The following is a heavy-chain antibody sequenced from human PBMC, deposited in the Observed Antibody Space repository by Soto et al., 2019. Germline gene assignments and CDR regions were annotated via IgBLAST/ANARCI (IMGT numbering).Heavy chain of an antibody. Sequence: QVQLQESGPGLVKPSQTRSLTCTVSGGSISSGGYYWSWIRQHPGKGLGWIGSIYYSGSTYYNPSPXSXVPISVDTSKNQFSLKLSSVTAADTAVYYCARGVLHWGQGTLVTVSS. J-gene: IGHJ4*02. D-gene: IGHD3-16*01. V-gene: IGHV4-31*03. CDR3: ARGVLH. CDR1: GGSISSGGYY. CDR2: IYYSGST.